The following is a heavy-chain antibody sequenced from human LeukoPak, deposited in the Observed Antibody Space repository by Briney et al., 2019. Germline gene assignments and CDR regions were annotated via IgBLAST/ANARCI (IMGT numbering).Heavy chain of an antibody. J-gene: IGHJ4*02. D-gene: IGHD2-21*02. CDR2: ISGSGGST. CDR1: GFTFSSYA. Sequence: GGSLRLSCAASGFTFSSYAMSWVRQAPGKGLEWVSAISGSGGSTYYADSVKGWYTISRDNSKNTLYLQMNSLRAEDTAVYYCAKDTHIVVVTASTFDYWGQGTLVTVSS. CDR3: AKDTHIVVVTASTFDY. V-gene: IGHV3-23*01.